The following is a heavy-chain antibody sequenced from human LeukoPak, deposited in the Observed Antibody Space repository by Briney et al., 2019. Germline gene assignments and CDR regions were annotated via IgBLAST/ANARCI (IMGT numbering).Heavy chain of an antibody. V-gene: IGHV3-15*01. D-gene: IGHD3-22*01. Sequence: GGSLRLSCAASGFTFRNAWMTWVHQAPGQGLEWVGRIKSKTDGGTTDYAAPVKVRFTISRDDSKNTLHLQMNSLKTEDTALYYCTTTYNYDSSGSIVDYWGQGTLVTVSS. CDR3: TTTYNYDSSGSIVDY. CDR2: IKSKTDGGTT. J-gene: IGHJ4*02. CDR1: GFTFRNAW.